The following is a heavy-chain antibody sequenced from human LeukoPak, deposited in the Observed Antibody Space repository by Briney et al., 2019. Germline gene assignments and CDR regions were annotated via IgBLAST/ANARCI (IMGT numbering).Heavy chain of an antibody. J-gene: IGHJ4*02. Sequence: SETLSLTCAVYGGSFSDYYWSWIRHPPGKGLEWIGEINHSGNTNYNASLKSRATISVDTSRTQFSLKLSSVTAADTAVYYCARVNWNVVLFTWGPGTLVTVSS. CDR3: ARVNWNVVLFT. D-gene: IGHD1-1*01. V-gene: IGHV4-34*01. CDR2: INHSGNT. CDR1: GGSFSDYY.